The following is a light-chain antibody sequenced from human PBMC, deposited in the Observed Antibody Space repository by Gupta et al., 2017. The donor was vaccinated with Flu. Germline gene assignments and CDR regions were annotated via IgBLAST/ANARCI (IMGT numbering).Light chain of an antibody. Sequence: QSALTQPASVSGSPGQSMTISCTGTSSDVADYNYISWYQQHPGKAPKLMIYDVTYRPSGVSNRFSGSRSGNTASLTISGLQAEDEDDYYCSSYTSSNTLNVIFGGGTKLTVL. CDR1: SSDVADYNY. CDR3: SSYTSSNTLNVI. CDR2: DVT. V-gene: IGLV2-14*03. J-gene: IGLJ2*01.